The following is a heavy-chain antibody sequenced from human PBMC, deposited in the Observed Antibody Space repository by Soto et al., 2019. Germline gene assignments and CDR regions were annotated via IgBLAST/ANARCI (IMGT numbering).Heavy chain of an antibody. J-gene: IGHJ4*02. Sequence: SVKVSCKASGGTFSSYAISWVRQAPGQGLEWMGGIIPIFGTANYAQKFQGRVTITADKSTSTAYMELSSLRSEDTAVYYCAREYYYDSSGYYYFDYWGQGTLVTVSS. CDR1: GGTFSSYA. D-gene: IGHD3-22*01. CDR3: AREYYYDSSGYYYFDY. CDR2: IIPIFGTA. V-gene: IGHV1-69*06.